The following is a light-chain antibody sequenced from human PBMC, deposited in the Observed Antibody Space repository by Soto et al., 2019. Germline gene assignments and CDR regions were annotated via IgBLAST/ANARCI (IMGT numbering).Light chain of an antibody. V-gene: IGKV1-8*01. J-gene: IGKJ1*01. CDR2: AAS. CDR1: QGISSY. Sequence: AIRMTQSPSSLSASTGDRVTITCRASQGISSYLAWYQQKPGKAPKLLIYAASTLQSGVQSRFSGSGSGTDFTLTISCLQSEDFATYSCQQYYSYPWTFGQGTKVEIK. CDR3: QQYYSYPWT.